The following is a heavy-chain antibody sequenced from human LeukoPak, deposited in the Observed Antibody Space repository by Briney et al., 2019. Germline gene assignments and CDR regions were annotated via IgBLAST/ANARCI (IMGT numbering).Heavy chain of an antibody. CDR1: GGSISSGIYY. D-gene: IGHD3-22*01. V-gene: IGHV4-39*01. Sequence: SETLSLTCTVSGGSISSGIYYWGWIRQPPGKGLEWIGSIYYSGSTYYNPSLKSRVTISVDTSKNQFSLKLSSVTAADTAVYYCARQHSPYYYDSSGYAFDYWGQGTLVTVSS. CDR3: ARQHSPYYYDSSGYAFDY. CDR2: IYYSGST. J-gene: IGHJ4*02.